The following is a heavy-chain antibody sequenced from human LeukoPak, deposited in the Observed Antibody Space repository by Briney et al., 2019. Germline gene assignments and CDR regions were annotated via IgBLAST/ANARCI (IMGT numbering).Heavy chain of an antibody. Sequence: ASVKVSCKASGYTFTSYGISWVRQAPGQGLEWMGRISAYNGNTNYAQKLQGRVTMTTDTSTSTAYMELRSLRSDDTAVYYCARDQWELTQSDGGWFDPWGQGTLVTLSS. J-gene: IGHJ5*02. V-gene: IGHV1-18*01. D-gene: IGHD1-26*01. CDR3: ARDQWELTQSDGGWFDP. CDR1: GYTFTSYG. CDR2: ISAYNGNT.